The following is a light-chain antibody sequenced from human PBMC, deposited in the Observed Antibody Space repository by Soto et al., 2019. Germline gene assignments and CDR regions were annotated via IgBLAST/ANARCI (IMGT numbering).Light chain of an antibody. V-gene: IGLV1-40*01. J-gene: IGLJ1*01. CDR2: GNN. CDR1: SSNIGAGYD. Sequence: QSVLTQPPSVSGAPGQRVTISCTGSSSNIGAGYDVHWYQRLPGTAPKVLIYGNNNRPSGVPDRFSGSKSGTSASLAITGLQAEDEADYYCRSYDSTLSGSYVFGTGTKLTAL. CDR3: RSYDSTLSGSYV.